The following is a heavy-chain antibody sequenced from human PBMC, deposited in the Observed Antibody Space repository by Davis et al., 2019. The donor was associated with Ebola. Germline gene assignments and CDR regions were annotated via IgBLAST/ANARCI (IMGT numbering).Heavy chain of an antibody. CDR1: GFTFSSYS. CDR2: ISSSSSYI. CDR3: ARDAPYYDFWSGYLNDY. D-gene: IGHD3-3*01. J-gene: IGHJ4*02. Sequence: GESLKISCAASGFTFSSYSMNWVRQAPGKGLEWVSSISSSSSYIYYADSVKGRFTISRDNAKNSLYLQMNSLRAEDTAVYYCARDAPYYDFWSGYLNDYWGQGTLVTVSS. V-gene: IGHV3-21*01.